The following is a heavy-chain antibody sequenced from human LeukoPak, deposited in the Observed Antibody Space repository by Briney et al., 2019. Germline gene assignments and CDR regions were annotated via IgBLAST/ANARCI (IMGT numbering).Heavy chain of an antibody. D-gene: IGHD3-22*01. CDR2: ISSSSRYI. V-gene: IGHV3-21*04. CDR3: AKASAMIVVVSKHFDY. CDR1: GFTFSSYS. Sequence: PGGSLRLSCAASGFTFSSYSLSWVRQAPGKGLEWVSSISSSSRYIYYADSVKGRFTISRDNSKNTLYLQMNSLRAEDTAVYYCAKASAMIVVVSKHFDYWGQGTLVTVSS. J-gene: IGHJ4*02.